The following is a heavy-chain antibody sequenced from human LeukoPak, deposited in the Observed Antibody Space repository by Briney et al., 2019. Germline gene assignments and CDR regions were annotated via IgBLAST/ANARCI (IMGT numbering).Heavy chain of an antibody. D-gene: IGHD2-15*01. CDR2: ISYDGSNK. J-gene: IGHJ4*02. Sequence: PGGSLRLSCAASGFTFSSYAMHWVRQAPGKGLEWVAVISYDGSNKYYADSVKGQFTISRDNSKNTLYLQMNSLRAEDTAVYYCARDPVAIWGQGTLVTVSS. CDR1: GFTFSSYA. CDR3: ARDPVAI. V-gene: IGHV3-30-3*01.